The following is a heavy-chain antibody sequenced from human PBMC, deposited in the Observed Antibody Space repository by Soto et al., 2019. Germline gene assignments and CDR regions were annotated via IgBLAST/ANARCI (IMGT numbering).Heavy chain of an antibody. D-gene: IGHD3-3*01. Sequence: ASVKVSCKASGYTFTSYDMHWGRQAPGQGLEWMGIINPSGGSTSYAQKFQGRVTMTRDTSTSTVYMELSSLRSEDTAVYYCARSFRVVPDLRGVDWFDPWGQGTLVTVSS. V-gene: IGHV1-46*03. CDR3: ARSFRVVPDLRGVDWFDP. CDR2: INPSGGST. J-gene: IGHJ5*02. CDR1: GYTFTSYD.